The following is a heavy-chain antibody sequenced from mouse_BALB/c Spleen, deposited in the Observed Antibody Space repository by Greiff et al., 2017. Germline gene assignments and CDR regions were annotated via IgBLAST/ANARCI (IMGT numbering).Heavy chain of an antibody. CDR2: ISSGSSTI. D-gene: IGHD2-14*01. CDR3: ATYRYEGGFDY. Sequence: EVQVVESGGGLVQPGGSRKLSCAASGFTFSSFGMHWVRQAPEKGLEWVAYISSGSSTIYYADTVKGRFTISRDNPKNTLFLQMTSLRSEDTAMYYCATYRYEGGFDYWGQGTTLTVSS. CDR1: GFTFSSFG. V-gene: IGHV5-17*02. J-gene: IGHJ2*01.